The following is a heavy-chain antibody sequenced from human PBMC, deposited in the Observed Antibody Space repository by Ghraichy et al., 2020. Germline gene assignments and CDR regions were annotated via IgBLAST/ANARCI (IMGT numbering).Heavy chain of an antibody. D-gene: IGHD6-13*01. Sequence: ETLSLTCAVYGGSFSGYYWSWIRQPPGKGLEWIGEINHSGSTNYNPSLKSRVTISVDTSKNQFSLKLSSVTAADTAVYYCASAGTGIAAAEDYWGQGTLVTVSS. CDR1: GGSFSGYY. CDR2: INHSGST. V-gene: IGHV4-34*01. CDR3: ASAGTGIAAAEDY. J-gene: IGHJ4*02.